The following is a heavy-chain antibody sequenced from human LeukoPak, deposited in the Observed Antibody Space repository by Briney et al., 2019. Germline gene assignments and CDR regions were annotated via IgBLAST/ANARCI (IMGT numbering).Heavy chain of an antibody. CDR3: ARVDYHDSSGYSDGFDY. J-gene: IGHJ4*02. CDR2: INTSTGNP. D-gene: IGHD3-22*01. V-gene: IGHV7-4-1*02. Sequence: GASVKVSCKASGYTFTSYAMNWVRQAPGQGLEWMGWINTSTGNPTYAQGFTGRFVFSLDTSVSTAYLQISSLKAEDTAVYYCARVDYHDSSGYSDGFDYWGQGTLVTVSS. CDR1: GYTFTSYA.